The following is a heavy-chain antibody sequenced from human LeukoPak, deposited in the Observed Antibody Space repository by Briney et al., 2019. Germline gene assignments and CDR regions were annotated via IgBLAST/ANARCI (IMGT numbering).Heavy chain of an antibody. CDR2: INHSGST. J-gene: IGHJ4*02. CDR1: GGSFSGYY. D-gene: IGHD6-13*01. CDR3: AREGTAAAGTDY. V-gene: IGHV4-34*01. Sequence: SETLSLTCAVYGGSFSGYYWSWIRQPPGKGLEWIGEINHSGSTNYNPSLKSRVTISVDTSKNQFPLKLSSVTAADTAVYYCAREGTAAAGTDYWGQGTLVTVSS.